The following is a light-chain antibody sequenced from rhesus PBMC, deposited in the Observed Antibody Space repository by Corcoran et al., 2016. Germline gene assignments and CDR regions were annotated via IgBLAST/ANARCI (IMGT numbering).Light chain of an antibody. Sequence: EIVLTQSPATLSLSPGERVTLSCRASQSVSSSLAWYQQKPGQAPRLLIYDASSRANGIPDRFSGRWSVTDVTLTISSREPEDVGVYYCKQYSYWPHLTFGGGTKVELK. V-gene: IGKV3-17*01. CDR3: KQYSYWPHLT. J-gene: IGKJ4*01. CDR2: DAS. CDR1: QSVSSS.